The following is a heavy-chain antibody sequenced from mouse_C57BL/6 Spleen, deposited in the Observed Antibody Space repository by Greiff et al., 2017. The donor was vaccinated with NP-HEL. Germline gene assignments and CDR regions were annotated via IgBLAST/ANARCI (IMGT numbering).Heavy chain of an antibody. CDR3: TRTGTRDY. V-gene: IGHV1-15*01. CDR2: IDPENGGT. D-gene: IGHD2-14*01. J-gene: IGHJ2*01. Sequence: VQLQQSGAELVRPGASVTLSCKASGYTFTDYEMHWVKQTPVHGLEWIGAIDPENGGTAYNQKFKGKAILTADKSSSTAYMELRSLTSEDSAVYYYTRTGTRDYWGQGTTLTVSS. CDR1: GYTFTDYE.